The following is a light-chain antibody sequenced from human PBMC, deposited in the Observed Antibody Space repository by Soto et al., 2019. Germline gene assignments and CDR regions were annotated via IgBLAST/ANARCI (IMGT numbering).Light chain of an antibody. CDR2: GTS. Sequence: ESVLTQSPGTLSLSPGERATLSCRASQSVSSTFLGWYQQKPGQAPRLLIYGTSNRATGIPDRFSGSRSGTDFTLTISRLEREDFAVYYCQQYGSSPPQYTFGQGTKLEIK. CDR1: QSVSSTF. J-gene: IGKJ2*01. CDR3: QQYGSSPPQYT. V-gene: IGKV3-20*01.